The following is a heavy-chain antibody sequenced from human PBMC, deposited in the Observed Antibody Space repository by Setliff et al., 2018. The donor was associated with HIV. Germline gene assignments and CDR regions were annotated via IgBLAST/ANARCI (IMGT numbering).Heavy chain of an antibody. CDR1: GYTFTSYG. V-gene: IGHV1-18*01. CDR2: ISAYNGNT. Sequence: ASVKVSCKASGYTFTSYGLNWVRQAPGQGLEWMGWISAYNGNTNYAQKLQGRVTMTTDTSTSTAYKELRSLRSDDTAMYYCASPGSLYFDYWGQGTLVTVSS. J-gene: IGHJ4*02. CDR3: ASPGSLYFDY.